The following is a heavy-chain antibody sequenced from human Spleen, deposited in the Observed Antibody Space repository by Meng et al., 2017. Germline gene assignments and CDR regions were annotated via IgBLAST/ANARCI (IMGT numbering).Heavy chain of an antibody. V-gene: IGHV4-4*02. CDR3: ARDSPPTDFFWYFDL. D-gene: IGHD3/OR15-3a*01. Sequence: VQLAEEGPGLVRPSGTLSLTCAVSGESISNSYWWSWVRQPPGKGLEWIGYIYYSGSTYYNPSLKSRVTISVDTSKNQFSLKLSSVTAADTAVYYCARDSPPTDFFWYFDLWGRGTLVTVSS. CDR1: GESISNSYW. CDR2: IYYSGST. J-gene: IGHJ2*01.